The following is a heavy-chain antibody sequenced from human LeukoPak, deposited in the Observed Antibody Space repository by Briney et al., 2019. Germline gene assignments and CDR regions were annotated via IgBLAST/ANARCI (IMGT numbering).Heavy chain of an antibody. CDR3: ARHARLVAWFDP. CDR2: TYYSGST. Sequence: SETLSLTCTVSGGSISSYYWSWIRQPPGKGLEWIGYTYYSGSTNYNPSLKSRVTISVDTSKNQLSLKLSSVTAADTAVYYCARHARLVAWFDPWGQGTLVTVSS. D-gene: IGHD5-12*01. J-gene: IGHJ5*02. V-gene: IGHV4-59*08. CDR1: GGSISSYY.